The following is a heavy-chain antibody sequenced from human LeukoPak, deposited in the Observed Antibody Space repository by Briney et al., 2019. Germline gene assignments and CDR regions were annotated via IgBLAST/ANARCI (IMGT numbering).Heavy chain of an antibody. D-gene: IGHD7-27*01. CDR2: IGTRDSTK. V-gene: IGHV3-11*01. Sequence: GGSLRLSCAASGFTFTDYYMSWIRQAPGKGLEWVSFIGTRDSTKYYADSVKGRFTVSRDNAENSLYLQMDSLTAEDTAVYYCARATNWGFPLHMDVWGKGNTVTVSS. CDR1: GFTFTDYY. CDR3: ARATNWGFPLHMDV. J-gene: IGHJ6*03.